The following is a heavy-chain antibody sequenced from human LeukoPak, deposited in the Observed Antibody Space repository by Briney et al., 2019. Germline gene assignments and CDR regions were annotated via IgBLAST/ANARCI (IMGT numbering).Heavy chain of an antibody. CDR2: IRAGGDTT. Sequence: GGSLRLSCTASGFTFRTYAMIWVRQAPGKGLEGGSAIRAGGDTTVYADAVRGRFTIPRDNSNNALYLQMNELRADDTAVYYCARDPNGDYIGAFDFWGQGTMVTVSS. CDR1: GFTFRTYA. J-gene: IGHJ3*01. CDR3: ARDPNGDYIGAFDF. V-gene: IGHV3-23*01. D-gene: IGHD4-17*01.